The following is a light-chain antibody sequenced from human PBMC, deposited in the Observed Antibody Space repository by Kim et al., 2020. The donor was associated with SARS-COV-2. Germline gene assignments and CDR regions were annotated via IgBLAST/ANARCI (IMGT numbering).Light chain of an antibody. CDR2: DAS. J-gene: IGKJ1*01. CDR3: QQRTNSWT. Sequence: SLSPGERSTLSCRARQSVTSYLAWYQQKPGQAPRLLIYDASNRATGIPARFSGSGSGTDFTLTINSLEPEDFAVYYCQQRTNSWTFGQGTKVDIK. V-gene: IGKV3-11*01. CDR1: QSVTSY.